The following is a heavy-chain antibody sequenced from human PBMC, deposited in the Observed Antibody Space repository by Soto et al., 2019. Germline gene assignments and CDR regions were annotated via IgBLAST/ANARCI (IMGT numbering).Heavy chain of an antibody. V-gene: IGHV1-46*01. D-gene: IGHD3-22*01. J-gene: IGHJ3*02. CDR3: ARDPYYYDSSGYYYAAPDAFDI. CDR2: INPSGGST. Sequence: ASVKVSCKASGYTFTSYYMHWVRQAPGQGLEWMGIINPSGGSTSYAQKFQGRVTMTRDTSTSTVYMELSSLRSEDTAVYYCARDPYYYDSSGYYYAAPDAFDIWGQGTMVTVS. CDR1: GYTFTSYY.